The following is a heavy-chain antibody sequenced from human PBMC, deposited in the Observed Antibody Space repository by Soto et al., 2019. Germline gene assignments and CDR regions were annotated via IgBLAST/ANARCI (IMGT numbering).Heavy chain of an antibody. V-gene: IGHV5-51*01. CDR1: GFNFPTFW. J-gene: IGHJ4*02. D-gene: IGHD3-16*01. CDR3: ARDRLTGGIIPGTIDY. CDR2: IYPDDSDT. Sequence: GESLKISCKHSGFNFPTFWIAWGRQMPRKGLEWMGTIYPDDSDTRYSPSFQGQVTISADKSIQTAYLQWGSLKASDSALYYCARDRLTGGIIPGTIDYWGQGTLVTVSS.